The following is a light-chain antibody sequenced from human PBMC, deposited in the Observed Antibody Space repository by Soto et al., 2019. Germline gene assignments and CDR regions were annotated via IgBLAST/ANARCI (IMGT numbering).Light chain of an antibody. CDR1: QSLSSSY. CDR3: QQNLRSPRT. V-gene: IGKV3-20*01. CDR2: GAS. J-gene: IGKJ1*01. Sequence: EIVLTQSPGTLSLSPGERATLSCRASQSLSSSYLAWYQQRPGQAPRLLIYGASNRANGIPDRFSGSGSGTDFTLTISRLEPDDLAVYYGQQNLRSPRTCGPGTRVEIK.